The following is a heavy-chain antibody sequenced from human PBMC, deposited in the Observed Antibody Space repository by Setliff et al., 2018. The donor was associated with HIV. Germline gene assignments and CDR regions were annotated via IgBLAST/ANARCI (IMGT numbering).Heavy chain of an antibody. CDR2: INPNSGGT. V-gene: IGHV1-2*02. CDR1: GYTFTDYY. J-gene: IGHJ4*02. Sequence: GASVKVSCKTSGYTFTDYYIHWVRQAPGQGLEWMGWINPNSGGTKYAQRFQGRVTMTRDTSITTAYMELTSLRSDDTAVYYCARGMVWGRFSTSSDYWGQGTLVTVSS. D-gene: IGHD6-6*01. CDR3: ARGMVWGRFSTSSDY.